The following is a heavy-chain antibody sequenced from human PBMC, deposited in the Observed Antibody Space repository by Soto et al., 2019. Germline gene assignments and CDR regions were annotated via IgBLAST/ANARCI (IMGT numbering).Heavy chain of an antibody. CDR2: INHSGST. D-gene: IGHD3-10*01. CDR3: ARGRRGGQLYRNWFDP. V-gene: IGHV4-34*01. CDR1: GGSFSGYD. Sequence: PSETLSLTCAVYGGSFSGYDCSWIRQPPGKGLEWIGEINHSGSTNYNPSLKSRVTISVDTSKNQFSLKLSSVTAADTAVYFCARGRRGGQLYRNWFDPWGQGTLVTVSS. J-gene: IGHJ5*02.